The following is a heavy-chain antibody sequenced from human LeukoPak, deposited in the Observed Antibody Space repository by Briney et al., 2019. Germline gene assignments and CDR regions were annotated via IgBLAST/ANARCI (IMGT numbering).Heavy chain of an antibody. CDR3: ARARYETRIWPKSRYDYYHYMDV. CDR2: IIPVFGTS. CDR1: GGTFSSYA. D-gene: IGHD3-3*01. V-gene: IGHV1-69*13. J-gene: IGHJ6*03. Sequence: GASVKVSCKASGGTFSSYAISWVRQAPGQGLEWTGGIIPVFGTSNYAQKFQGRVTITADESTRTAYMELSSLRSEDMAVYYCARARYETRIWPKSRYDYYHYMDVWGKGTTVTVSS.